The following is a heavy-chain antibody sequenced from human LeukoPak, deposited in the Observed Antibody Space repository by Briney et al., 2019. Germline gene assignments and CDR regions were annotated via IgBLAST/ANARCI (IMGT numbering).Heavy chain of an antibody. J-gene: IGHJ4*02. Sequence: GGSLRLSCAASGFTFSSYSMNWVRQAPGKGLEWVSSISSSSSYIYYADSVKGRFTISRDNAKNSLYLQMNSLRAEDTAVYYCARGPPYDFWSGYCTIWGQGTLVTVSS. CDR3: ARGPPYDFWSGYCTI. CDR1: GFTFSSYS. V-gene: IGHV3-21*01. D-gene: IGHD3-3*01. CDR2: ISSSSSYI.